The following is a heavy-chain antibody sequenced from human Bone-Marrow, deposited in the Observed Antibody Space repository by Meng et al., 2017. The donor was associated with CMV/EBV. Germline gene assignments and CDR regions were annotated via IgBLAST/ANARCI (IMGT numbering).Heavy chain of an antibody. CDR1: GFTFSSYA. Sequence: GGSLRLSCAASGFTFSSYAMHWVRQAPGKGLEWVAVISYDGSNKYYADSVKGRFTISRDNSKNTLYLQMNSLRAEDTAVYYCARDGIVLMVYARDAFDIWGQGKRVTGSS. J-gene: IGHJ3*02. CDR2: ISYDGSNK. V-gene: IGHV3-30-3*01. D-gene: IGHD2-8*01. CDR3: ARDGIVLMVYARDAFDI.